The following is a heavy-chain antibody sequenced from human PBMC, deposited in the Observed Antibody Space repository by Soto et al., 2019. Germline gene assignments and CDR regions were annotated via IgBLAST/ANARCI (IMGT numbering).Heavy chain of an antibody. J-gene: IGHJ5*02. V-gene: IGHV4-31*03. CDR3: AGDGSDVDPGWFDP. CDR2: IYYSGST. Sequence: QVQLQESGPGLVKPSQTLSLTCTVSGGSISSGGYYWSWIRQHPGKGLEWIGYIYYSGSTYYNPSRKSRVTISVDTSKNQFSLKLSSVTAADTAVYYCAGDGSDVDPGWFDPWGQGTLVTVSS. CDR1: GGSISSGGYY. D-gene: IGHD3-10*01.